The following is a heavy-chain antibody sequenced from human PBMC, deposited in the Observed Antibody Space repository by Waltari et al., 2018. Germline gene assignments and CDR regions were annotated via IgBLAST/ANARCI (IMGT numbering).Heavy chain of an antibody. V-gene: IGHV5-10-1*03. D-gene: IGHD6-19*01. CDR2: IDPSDSST. CDR1: GYTFSDSK. J-gene: IGHJ2*01. Sequence: EVQLVQSGVEVKKPGESLRISCKGSGYTFSDSKINWVRQMPGKGLEWMGSIDPSDSSTNYSPSFQGHVTISLDKSISTAYLQWNSLEASDTAIFYCAIAGAGNFDLWGRGTLVTVSS. CDR3: AIAGAGNFDL.